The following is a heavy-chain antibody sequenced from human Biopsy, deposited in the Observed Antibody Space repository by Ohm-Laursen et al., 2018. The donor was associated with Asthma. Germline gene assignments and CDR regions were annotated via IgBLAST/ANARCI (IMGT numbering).Heavy chain of an antibody. CDR3: TRHNDY. J-gene: IGHJ4*02. V-gene: IGHV2-70*04. Sequence: TQTLTLTRSFSGFSLSSSGANVNWIRQPPGKALEWLARIDWEEDKFYSTSLRTRLTISKGSSEDQVVLTMTNMGPVDTATYYCTRHNDYWGQGILVTVSS. D-gene: IGHD1-14*01. CDR1: GFSLSSSGAN. CDR2: IDWEEDK.